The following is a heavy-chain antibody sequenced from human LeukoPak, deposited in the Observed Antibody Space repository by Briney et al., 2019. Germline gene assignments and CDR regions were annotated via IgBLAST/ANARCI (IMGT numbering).Heavy chain of an antibody. D-gene: IGHD6-13*01. CDR1: GYFISSGYF. V-gene: IGHV4-38-2*02. CDR2: IYHRGTT. Sequence: PSETLSLTCSVSGYFISSGYFWGWVRQSPGKGLEWIASIYHRGTTHYNPSLNSRVSISLDTSKNQFSLRMNPVTAADTAVYYCARDWAADTLRYFDLWGRGTLVTVSS. CDR3: ARDWAADTLRYFDL. J-gene: IGHJ2*01.